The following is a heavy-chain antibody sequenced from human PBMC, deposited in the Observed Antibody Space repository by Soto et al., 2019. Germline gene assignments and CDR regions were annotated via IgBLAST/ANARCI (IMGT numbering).Heavy chain of an antibody. CDR2: IYYSGST. D-gene: IGHD3-10*01. Sequence: QVQLQESGPGLVKPSQTLSLTCTVSGGSISSGDYYWSWIRQPPGKGLEWIGYIYYSGSTYYNPSLKSRVTISVETSKNQFSLKLSSVTAADTAVYYCARGDYYYGWGNWFDPWGQGTLVTVSS. CDR1: GGSISSGDYY. V-gene: IGHV4-30-4*01. J-gene: IGHJ5*02. CDR3: ARGDYYYGWGNWFDP.